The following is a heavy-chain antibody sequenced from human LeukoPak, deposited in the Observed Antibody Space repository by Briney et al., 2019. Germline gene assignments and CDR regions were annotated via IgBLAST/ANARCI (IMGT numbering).Heavy chain of an antibody. J-gene: IGHJ4*02. CDR1: GYTFTSYG. CDR2: ISAYNGNT. Sequence: GASVKVSCKASGYTFTSYGISWVRQAPGQGLEWMGWISAYNGNTNYAQKLQGRVTMTTDTSTSTAYMELRSLRSDDTAVYYCARIVRGVIMYYFDYWGQGTLVTVSS. CDR3: ARIVRGVIMYYFDY. D-gene: IGHD3-10*01. V-gene: IGHV1-18*04.